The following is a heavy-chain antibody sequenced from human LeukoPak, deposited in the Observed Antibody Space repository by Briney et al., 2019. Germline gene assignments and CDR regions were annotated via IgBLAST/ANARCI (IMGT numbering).Heavy chain of an antibody. CDR3: ARDLQGSSWYLNAFDI. J-gene: IGHJ3*02. V-gene: IGHV3-66*01. Sequence: GGSLSLSCAASGFTVSSNYMSWVRQAPGKGLEWVSVIYSGGSTYYADSVKGRFTISRDNSKNTLYLQMNSLRAEDTAVYYCARDLQGSSWYLNAFDIWGQGTMVTVSS. CDR1: GFTVSSNY. D-gene: IGHD6-13*01. CDR2: IYSGGST.